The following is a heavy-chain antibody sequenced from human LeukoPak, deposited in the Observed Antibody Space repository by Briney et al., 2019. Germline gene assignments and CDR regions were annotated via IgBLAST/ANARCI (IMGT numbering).Heavy chain of an antibody. J-gene: IGHJ4*02. CDR2: ISSSTSTK. Sequence: GGSLRLSCATSGFTFSAYEMNWVRQAPGKGLEWVSYISSSTSTKYYADSVKGRFTISRDNAKKSLYLQMNSLRAEDTAVYYCASEPNYYDSSGYRGDWGQGTLVTVSS. CDR1: GFTFSAYE. D-gene: IGHD3-22*01. CDR3: ASEPNYYDSSGYRGD. V-gene: IGHV3-48*03.